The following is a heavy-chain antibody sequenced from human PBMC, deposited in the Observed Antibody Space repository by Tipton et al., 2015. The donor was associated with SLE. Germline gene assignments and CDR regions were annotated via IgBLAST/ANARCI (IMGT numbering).Heavy chain of an antibody. D-gene: IGHD1-26*01. V-gene: IGHV3-43*02. CDR1: GITFDDYA. CDR3: AKDYNYGSYDAFDI. Sequence: SLRLSCAAFGITFDDYAMHWVRQAPGKGLEWVSLISGGGGNTHYADSVKGRFTISRDNSKNSLYLQMNGLRPDDTALYYCAKDYNYGSYDAFDIWGQGTMVTVSS. CDR2: ISGGGGNT. J-gene: IGHJ3*02.